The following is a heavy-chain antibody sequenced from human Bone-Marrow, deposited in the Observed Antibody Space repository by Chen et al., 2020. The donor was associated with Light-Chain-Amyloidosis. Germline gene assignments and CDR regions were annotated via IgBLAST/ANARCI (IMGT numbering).Heavy chain of an antibody. D-gene: IGHD4-17*01. Sequence: QVQLQQWGAGLLKPSETLSLTCTVSGGSIMRSSNFWGWLRQAPGKGLEWIGSIYYSGNTYMNSSLKNRVAMSVDTSNNQFSLRLNSVTAADTAVYFCARVVPPNYGANFNSWGQGTLVIVSS. V-gene: IGHV4-39*07. CDR2: IYYSGNT. CDR1: GGSIMRSSNF. J-gene: IGHJ4*02. CDR3: ARVVPPNYGANFNS.